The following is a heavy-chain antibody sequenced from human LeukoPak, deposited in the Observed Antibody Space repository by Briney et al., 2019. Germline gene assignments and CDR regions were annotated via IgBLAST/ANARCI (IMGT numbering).Heavy chain of an antibody. CDR2: IIPIFGTA. V-gene: IGHV1-69*13. Sequence: SVKVSCKASGGTFSSYAISWVRQAPGQGLEWMGGIIPIFGTANYAQKFQGRVTITADESTSTVYMELSSLRSEDTAVYYCAKLSDTYYFDYWGQGTLVTVSS. D-gene: IGHD1-7*01. J-gene: IGHJ4*02. CDR1: GGTFSSYA. CDR3: AKLSDTYYFDY.